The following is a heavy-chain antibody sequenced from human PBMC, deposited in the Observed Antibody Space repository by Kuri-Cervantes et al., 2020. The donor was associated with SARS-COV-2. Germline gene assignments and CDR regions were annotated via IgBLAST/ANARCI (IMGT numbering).Heavy chain of an antibody. J-gene: IGHJ4*02. D-gene: IGHD3-22*01. CDR3: ARGYYD. CDR1: GFTFSVYW. V-gene: IGHV3-7*02. Sequence: LSLTCAASGFTFSVYWMTWVRQAPGKGLEWVANINQDGSAKYYVDSVKGRFTISRDNAKNSLYLQVNSLRAEDTAVYYCARGYYDWGQGTLVTVSS. CDR2: INQDGSAK.